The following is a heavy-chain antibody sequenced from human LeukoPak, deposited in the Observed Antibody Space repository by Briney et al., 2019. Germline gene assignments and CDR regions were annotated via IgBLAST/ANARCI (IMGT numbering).Heavy chain of an antibody. CDR2: IYYSGST. Sequence: SETLSLTCTVSGVSISSYYWSWIRQPPGKGLEWIGYIYYSGSTNYSPSLKSRVTISVDTSKNQFSLKLSSVTAADTAVYYCARVNLVPAAIPYYYYYGMDVWGQGTTVTVSS. CDR1: GVSISSYY. J-gene: IGHJ6*02. V-gene: IGHV4-59*01. CDR3: ARVNLVPAAIPYYYYYGMDV. D-gene: IGHD2-2*02.